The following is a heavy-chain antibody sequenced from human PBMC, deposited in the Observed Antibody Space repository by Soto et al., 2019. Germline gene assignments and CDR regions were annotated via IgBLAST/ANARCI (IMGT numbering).Heavy chain of an antibody. V-gene: IGHV3-21*01. J-gene: IGHJ4*02. CDR3: ARDVTYFLDTSGYYPDY. D-gene: IGHD3-22*01. CDR2: ITTSSSYI. Sequence: GWSLRLACAASGYTVSSHNIIWIRQAPGKGLEWVSSITTSSSYIYYADTVNGQMTISRGNMKRELYLRMDCLGARNTAVYYCARDVTYFLDTSGYYPDYWGQGTLVTVSS. CDR1: GYTVSSHN.